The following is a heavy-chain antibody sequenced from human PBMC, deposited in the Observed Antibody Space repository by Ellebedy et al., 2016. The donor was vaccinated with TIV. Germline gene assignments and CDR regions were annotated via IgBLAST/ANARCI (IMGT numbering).Heavy chain of an antibody. J-gene: IGHJ5*02. Sequence: PGGSLRLSCAASGFTFSRFAMHWVRQAPSKGLEWVALISYNGGNKDYADSVKGRFTISRDSSKNTLYLQMNSLRTEDTAVYYGARDLTEYSSGWFVHWGQGALVTVSS. CDR3: ARDLTEYSSGWFVH. CDR1: GFTFSRFA. CDR2: ISYNGGNK. V-gene: IGHV3-30-3*01. D-gene: IGHD3-22*01.